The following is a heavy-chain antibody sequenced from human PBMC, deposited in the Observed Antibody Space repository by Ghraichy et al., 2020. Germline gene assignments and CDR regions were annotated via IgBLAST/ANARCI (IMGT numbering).Heavy chain of an antibody. Sequence: SGPTLVKPTQTLTLTCTFSGFSLSTSGMCVSWIRQPPGKALEWLARIDWDDDKYYSTSLKTRLTISKDTSKNQVVLTMTNMDPVDTATYYCARMNTAMVYTNWFDPWGQGTLVTVSS. D-gene: IGHD5-18*01. CDR1: GFSLSTSGMC. CDR3: ARMNTAMVYTNWFDP. CDR2: IDWDDDK. V-gene: IGHV2-70*11. J-gene: IGHJ5*02.